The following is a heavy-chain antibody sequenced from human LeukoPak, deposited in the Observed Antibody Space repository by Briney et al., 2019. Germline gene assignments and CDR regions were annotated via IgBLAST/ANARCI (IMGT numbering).Heavy chain of an antibody. CDR3: ARFTAMKGAFDP. CDR1: GVSISSYY. J-gene: IGHJ5*02. V-gene: IGHV4-59*08. Sequence: SETLSLTCTVSGVSISSYYWSWIRQPPGKGLEWIGYIYYSGSTNYNPSLKSRVTISVDTSKNQFSLKLCSVTAADTAVYYCARFTAMKGAFDPWGQGTLVTVSS. D-gene: IGHD5-18*01. CDR2: IYYSGST.